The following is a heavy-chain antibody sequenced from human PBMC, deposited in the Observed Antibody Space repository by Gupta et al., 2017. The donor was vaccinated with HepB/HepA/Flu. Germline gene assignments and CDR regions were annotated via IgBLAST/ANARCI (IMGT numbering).Heavy chain of an antibody. J-gene: IGHJ6*03. D-gene: IGHD2-2*01. CDR2: IIPIFGTA. V-gene: IGHV1-69*06. CDR1: GGTFSSYA. Sequence: QVQLVQSGAEVKKPGSSVKVSCKASGGTFSSYAISWVRQAPGQGLEWMGGIIPIFGTANYAQKFQGRVTITADKSTSTAYMELSSLRSEDTAVYYCASRTDSYCSSTSCYEDGYYYYYMDVWGKGTTVTVSS. CDR3: ASRTDSYCSSTSCYEDGYYYYYMDV.